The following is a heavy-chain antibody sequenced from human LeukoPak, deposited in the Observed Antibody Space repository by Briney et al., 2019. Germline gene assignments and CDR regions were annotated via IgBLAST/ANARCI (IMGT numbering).Heavy chain of an antibody. CDR3: AKDGCSGGSCYSGEFDY. Sequence: GGPLRLSCAPSGFTFSDYYMSWIRQAPGKGLEWVSYISSSGSTIYYADSVTGRFTISRDNAKNSLYLQMNSLRAEDTALYYCAKDGCSGGSCYSGEFDYWGQGTLVTVSS. D-gene: IGHD2-15*01. J-gene: IGHJ4*02. CDR1: GFTFSDYY. V-gene: IGHV3-11*01. CDR2: ISSSGSTI.